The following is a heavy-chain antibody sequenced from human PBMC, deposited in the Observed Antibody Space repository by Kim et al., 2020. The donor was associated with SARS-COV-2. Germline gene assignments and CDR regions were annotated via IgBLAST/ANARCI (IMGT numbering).Heavy chain of an antibody. Sequence: SETLSLTCAVSGGSISSSNWWSWVRQPPGKGLEWIGEIYHSGSTNYNPSLKSRVTISVDKSKNQFSLKLSSVTAADTAVYYCASLIDGSGSKHGYWGQGTLVTVSS. CDR1: GGSISSSNW. J-gene: IGHJ4*02. CDR3: ASLIDGSGSKHGY. CDR2: IYHSGST. D-gene: IGHD3-10*01. V-gene: IGHV4-4*02.